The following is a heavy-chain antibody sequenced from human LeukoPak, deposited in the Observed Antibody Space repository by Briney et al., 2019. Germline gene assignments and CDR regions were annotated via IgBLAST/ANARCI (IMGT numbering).Heavy chain of an antibody. CDR2: ISGSDGAT. Sequence: GGSLRLSCAASGFTFSSYAMTWVRQAPDKGLEWVSGISGSDGATYYADSVKGRFTSSRDDSQNPLYLQMNSLSAEDTAVYYCAKVETSGGANCYALDYWGQGTLVTVSS. D-gene: IGHD2-2*01. V-gene: IGHV3-23*01. CDR3: AKVETSGGANCYALDY. CDR1: GFTFSSYA. J-gene: IGHJ4*02.